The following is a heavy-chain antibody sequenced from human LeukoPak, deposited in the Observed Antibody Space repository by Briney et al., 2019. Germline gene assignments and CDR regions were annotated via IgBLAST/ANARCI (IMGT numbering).Heavy chain of an antibody. Sequence: GGSLRLSCAASGFTFSSYWMSWVRQAPGKGLEWVANIKQDGSEKYYVDSVKGRFTISRDNAKNPLYLQMNSLRAEDTAVYYCARTGAATRYYYYYYMDVWGKGTTVTVSS. CDR2: IKQDGSEK. J-gene: IGHJ6*03. D-gene: IGHD2-15*01. V-gene: IGHV3-7*01. CDR3: ARTGAATRYYYYYYMDV. CDR1: GFTFSSYW.